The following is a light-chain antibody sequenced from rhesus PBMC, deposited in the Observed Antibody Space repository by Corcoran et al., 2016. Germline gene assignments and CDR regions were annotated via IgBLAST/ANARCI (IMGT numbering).Light chain of an antibody. V-gene: IGKV1-25*01. CDR3: QHYYNTPWT. CDR2: EAT. Sequence: DIQMTQSPSSLSASVGDRVTITCRASQGITNDLAWYQQKPGEIPKLLIYEATILQSGIPSRLSGSGSGTYFTLTISILQSEDFATYYCQHYYNTPWTFGQGTKVEIK. J-gene: IGKJ1*01. CDR1: QGITND.